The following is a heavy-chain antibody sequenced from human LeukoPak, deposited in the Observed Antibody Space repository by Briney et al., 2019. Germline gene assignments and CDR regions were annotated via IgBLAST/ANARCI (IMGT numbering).Heavy chain of an antibody. Sequence: GGSLRLSCAASGFTFSDYSMSWIRQAPGKGLEWVSYIRSSGNTIYYADSVRGRFTISRDNAKNSLYLQMNSLRAEDTAVYYCASPEWLPDSIDIWGQGTMVTVSS. CDR1: GFTFSDYS. J-gene: IGHJ3*02. V-gene: IGHV3-11*04. CDR3: ASPEWLPDSIDI. D-gene: IGHD3-3*01. CDR2: IRSSGNTI.